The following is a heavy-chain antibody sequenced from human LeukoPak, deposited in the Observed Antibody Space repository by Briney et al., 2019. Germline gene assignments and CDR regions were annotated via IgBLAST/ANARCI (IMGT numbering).Heavy chain of an antibody. Sequence: GGSLRLSCAASGFTFSSYAMSWVRQAPGKGLEWVSGISDSGDSTYYAGSVKGRFTISRDSSKNTLYLQMNSLRAEDTALYYCAKGTWIQLWLLSEGGYYFDYWGQGTLVTVSS. J-gene: IGHJ4*02. V-gene: IGHV3-23*01. CDR2: ISDSGDST. D-gene: IGHD5-18*01. CDR3: AKGTWIQLWLLSEGGYYFDY. CDR1: GFTFSSYA.